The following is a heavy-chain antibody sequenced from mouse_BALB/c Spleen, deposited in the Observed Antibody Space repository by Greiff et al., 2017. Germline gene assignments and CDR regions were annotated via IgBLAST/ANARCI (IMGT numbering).Heavy chain of an antibody. Sequence: EVKLLESGPELVKPGASVKISCKASGYTFTDYNMHWVQQSHGKSLEWIGYIYPYNGGTGYNQKFKSKATLTVDNSSSTAYMELRSLTSEDSAVYYCAREGFYYYGVFAYWGQGTLVTVSA. CDR2: IYPYNGGT. CDR3: AREGFYYYGVFAY. J-gene: IGHJ3*01. D-gene: IGHD1-1*01. V-gene: IGHV1S29*02. CDR1: GYTFTDYN.